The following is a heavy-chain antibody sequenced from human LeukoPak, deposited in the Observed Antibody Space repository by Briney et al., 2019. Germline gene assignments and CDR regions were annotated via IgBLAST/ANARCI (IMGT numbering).Heavy chain of an antibody. CDR1: GFTFSRYW. V-gene: IGHV3-74*01. CDR3: VRDNRSYNFDY. D-gene: IGHD1-26*01. CDR2: IKSDGSST. Sequence: GGSLRLSCAASGFTFSRYWMHWVRQAPGRGLVWVSCIKSDGSSTSIADSAKGRFTISRDNAKNTVYLQMNSLRAEDTAVYYCVRDNRSYNFDYWGQGTLVTVSS. J-gene: IGHJ4*02.